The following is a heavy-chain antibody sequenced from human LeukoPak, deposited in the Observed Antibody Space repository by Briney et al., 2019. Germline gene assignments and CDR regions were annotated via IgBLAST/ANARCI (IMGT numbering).Heavy chain of an antibody. CDR2: INPKSGGT. V-gene: IGHV1-2*02. D-gene: IGHD6-25*01. CDR3: ARTRLHDAFDI. Sequence: ASVKVSCKASGYNFSGYYMHWVRQAPEKGLEWMGWINPKSGGTHYVQKFQGRVTKTRDTSITTVYMELFRLRSDDTAVYFCARTRLHDAFDIWGPGTMVTVSS. J-gene: IGHJ3*02. CDR1: GYNFSGYY.